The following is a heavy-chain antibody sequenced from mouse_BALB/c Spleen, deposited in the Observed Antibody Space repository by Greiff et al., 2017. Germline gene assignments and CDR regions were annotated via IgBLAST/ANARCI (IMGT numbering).Heavy chain of an antibody. CDR3: ARDESYDYAFDY. CDR1: GFTFSSYA. V-gene: IGHV5-6-5*01. CDR2: ISSGGST. J-gene: IGHJ2*01. Sequence: EVQLVESGGGLVKPGGSLKLSCAASGFTFSSYAMSWVRQTPEKRLEWVASISSGGSTYYPDSVKGRFTISRDNARNILYLQMSSLRSEDTAMYYCARDESYDYAFDYWGQGTTLTVSS. D-gene: IGHD2-4*01.